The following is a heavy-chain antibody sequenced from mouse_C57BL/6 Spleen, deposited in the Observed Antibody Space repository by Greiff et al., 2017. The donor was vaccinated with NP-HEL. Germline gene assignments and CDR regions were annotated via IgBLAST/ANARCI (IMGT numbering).Heavy chain of an antibody. D-gene: IGHD1-1*01. CDR3: ASSYYYGSSWYFDV. J-gene: IGHJ1*03. Sequence: VKLQQPGAELVRPGSSVKLSCKASGYTFTSYWMHWVKQRPIQGLEWIGNIDPSDSETHYNQKFKDKATLTVDKSSSTAYMQLSSLTSEDSAVYYCASSYYYGSSWYFDVWGTGTTVTVSS. CDR1: GYTFTSYW. V-gene: IGHV1-52*01. CDR2: IDPSDSET.